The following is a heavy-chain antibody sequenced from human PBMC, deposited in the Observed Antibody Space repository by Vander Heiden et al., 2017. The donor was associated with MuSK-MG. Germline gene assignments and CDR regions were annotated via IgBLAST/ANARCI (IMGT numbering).Heavy chain of an antibody. CDR1: GYSLSSGYY. V-gene: IGHV4-38-2*01. J-gene: IGHJ4*02. CDR2: IYDGGNT. Sequence: QVQLQESGPGLVKPSETLSLTCAVSGYSLSSGYYWDWIRQPPGKGLEWIGTIYDGGNTDYNASLQGRVSIAVDTAKERFSLQLTSVTAADTAVYYGASQKINDHIRGWGQGILVTVSS. D-gene: IGHD3-10*01. CDR3: ASQKINDHIRG.